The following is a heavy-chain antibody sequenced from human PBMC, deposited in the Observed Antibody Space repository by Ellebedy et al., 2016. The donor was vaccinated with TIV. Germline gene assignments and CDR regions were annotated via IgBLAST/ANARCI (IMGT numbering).Heavy chain of an antibody. V-gene: IGHV1-46*01. J-gene: IGHJ4*02. D-gene: IGHD2-2*01. CDR2: INLSGGST. CDR1: GYTFTSYY. CDR3: AREGTSGALDY. Sequence: AASVKVSCKASGYTFTSYYMHWVRQAPGQGREWMGIINLSGGSTSYAQKFQGRVTMTRDTSTSTVFMELSSLRSEDTAVYYCAREGTSGALDYWGQGTLVTVSS.